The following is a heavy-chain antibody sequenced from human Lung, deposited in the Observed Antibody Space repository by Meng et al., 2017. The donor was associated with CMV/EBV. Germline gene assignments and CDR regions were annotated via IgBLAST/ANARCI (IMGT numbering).Heavy chain of an antibody. CDR1: GFTFSSYG. V-gene: IGHV3-23*01. D-gene: IGHD3-10*01. Sequence: GESXKISCAASGFTFSSYGMSWVRQAPGKGLEWVSAISGSGGSTYYADSVKGRFTISRDNSKNTLYLQMNSLRAEDTAVYYCAKDPPRIDPLGQGTLVTVSS. CDR3: AKDPPRIDP. J-gene: IGHJ5*02. CDR2: ISGSGGST.